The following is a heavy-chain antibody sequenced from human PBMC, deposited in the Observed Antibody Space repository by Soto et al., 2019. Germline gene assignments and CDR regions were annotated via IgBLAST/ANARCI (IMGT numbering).Heavy chain of an antibody. CDR1: GGSFSGYY. CDR3: AGDYGDYGDYGMDV. J-gene: IGHJ6*02. V-gene: IGHV4-34*01. Sequence: PSETLSLTCAVYGGSFSGYYWSWIRQPPGKGLEWIGEINHSGSTNYNPSLKSRVTISVDTSKNQFSLKLSSVTAADTAVYYCAGDYGDYGDYGMDVWGQGTTVTVSS. D-gene: IGHD4-17*01. CDR2: INHSGST.